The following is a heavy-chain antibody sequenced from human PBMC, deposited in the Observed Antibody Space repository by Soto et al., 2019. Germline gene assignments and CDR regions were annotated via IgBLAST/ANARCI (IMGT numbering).Heavy chain of an antibody. CDR1: GGSFSGYY. CDR3: ARGKRGTGTTKWFDP. CDR2: INHSGST. J-gene: IGHJ5*01. Sequence: PSETLSLTCAVYGGSFSGYYWSWIRQPPGKGLEWIGEINHSGSTNYNPSLKSRVTISVDTSKNQFSLKLSSVTAADTAVYYCARGKRGTGTTKWFDPWGQGTLVTVSS. V-gene: IGHV4-34*01. D-gene: IGHD1-7*01.